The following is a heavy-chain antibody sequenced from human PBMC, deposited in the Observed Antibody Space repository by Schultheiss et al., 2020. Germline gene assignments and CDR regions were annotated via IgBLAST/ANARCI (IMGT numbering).Heavy chain of an antibody. CDR1: GGSISSGGYY. CDR3: AREDYGDYRNWFDP. V-gene: IGHV4-31*03. CDR2: IYYSGST. Sequence: SQTLSLTCTVSGGSISSGGYYWSWIRQHPGKGLEWIGYIYYSGSTYYNPSLKSRVTISVDKSKNQFSLKLSSVTAADTAVYYCAREDYGDYRNWFDPWGQGTLVTVSS. D-gene: IGHD4-17*01. J-gene: IGHJ5*02.